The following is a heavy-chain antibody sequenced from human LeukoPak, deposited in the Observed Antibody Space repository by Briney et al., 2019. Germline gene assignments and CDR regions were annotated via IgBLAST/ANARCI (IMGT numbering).Heavy chain of an antibody. CDR1: GFTFSSYW. CDR3: AKDEFEPTTYGDYANWFDP. V-gene: IGHV3-74*01. Sequence: PGGSLRLSCAASGFTFSSYWMHWVRQAPGKGLVWVSRINSDGSSTSYADSVKGRFTISRDNSKNTLYLQMNSLRAEDTAVYYCAKDEFEPTTYGDYANWFDPWGQGTLVTVSS. D-gene: IGHD4-17*01. CDR2: INSDGSST. J-gene: IGHJ5*02.